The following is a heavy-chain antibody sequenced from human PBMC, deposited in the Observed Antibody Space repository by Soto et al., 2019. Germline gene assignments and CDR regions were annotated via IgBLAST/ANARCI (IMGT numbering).Heavy chain of an antibody. V-gene: IGHV1-18*01. D-gene: IGHD1-26*01. Sequence: ASVKVSCKASGYTFTSYGISWVRQAPGQGLEWMGCISAYNGNTNYAQKLQGRVTMTTDTSTSTDYMELRSLRSVDTAVYYCARVGRYSGSYYWFDPWGQGTLVTVSS. CDR3: ARVGRYSGSYYWFDP. J-gene: IGHJ5*02. CDR1: GYTFTSYG. CDR2: ISAYNGNT.